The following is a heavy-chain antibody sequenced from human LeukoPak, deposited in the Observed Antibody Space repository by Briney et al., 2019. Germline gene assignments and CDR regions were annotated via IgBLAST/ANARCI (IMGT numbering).Heavy chain of an antibody. CDR3: ASRRVEAGLKYFQY. J-gene: IGHJ1*01. D-gene: IGHD6-13*01. Sequence: QTGGSLRLSCTASGFTFSRNWMAWVRQASGKGLEWVATIKEDGTDKYYVDSVKGRFTISRDNAKNSLYLQLNSLRAEDTAVYYCASRRVEAGLKYFQYWGQGTLVTVSS. CDR2: IKEDGTDK. CDR1: GFTFSRNW. V-gene: IGHV3-7*01.